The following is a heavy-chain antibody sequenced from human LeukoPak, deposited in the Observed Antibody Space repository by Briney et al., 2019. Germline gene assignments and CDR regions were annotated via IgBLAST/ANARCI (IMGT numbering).Heavy chain of an antibody. V-gene: IGHV3-21*01. CDR3: ARDLITGTTLSCGRDV. CDR1: GFTFSSYS. CDR2: ISSSSSYI. Sequence: GGSLRLSCAASGFTFSSYSMNWVRQAPGKGLEWVSSISSSSSYIYYADSVKGRFTISRDNAKNSLYLQMNSLRAEDTAVYYCARDLITGTTLSCGRDVWGKGTTVTVSS. J-gene: IGHJ6*04. D-gene: IGHD1-20*01.